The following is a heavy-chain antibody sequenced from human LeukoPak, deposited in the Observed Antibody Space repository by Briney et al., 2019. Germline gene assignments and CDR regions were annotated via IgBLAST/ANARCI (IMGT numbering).Heavy chain of an antibody. V-gene: IGHV3-7*01. CDR2: IKQDGSEK. J-gene: IGHJ1*01. D-gene: IGHD6-13*01. Sequence: PGGSLRLSCAASGFTFSSYWMSWVRQAPGKGLEWVANIKQDGSEKYYVDSVKGRFTISRDNSKNTLYLQMNSLRAEDTAVYYCAKSSSSSWDYPRFKYFQHWGQGTLVTVSS. CDR1: GFTFSSYW. CDR3: AKSSSSSWDYPRFKYFQH.